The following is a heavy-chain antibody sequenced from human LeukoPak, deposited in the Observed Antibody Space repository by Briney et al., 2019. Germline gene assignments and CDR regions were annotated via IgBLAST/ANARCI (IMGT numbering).Heavy chain of an antibody. Sequence: GGSLRLSCAASGFTFSSYGMHWVRQAPGKGLEWVAFTRFDGSNKYYADSVKGRFTIPRDNSKNTLYLQMNSLTTEDTAVYYCAKSASGYSTGWYCLDYWGQGTLVTVSS. J-gene: IGHJ4*02. V-gene: IGHV3-30*02. D-gene: IGHD6-13*01. CDR3: AKSASGYSTGWYCLDY. CDR2: TRFDGSNK. CDR1: GFTFSSYG.